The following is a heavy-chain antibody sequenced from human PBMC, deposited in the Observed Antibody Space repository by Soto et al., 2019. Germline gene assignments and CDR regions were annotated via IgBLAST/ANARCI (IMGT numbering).Heavy chain of an antibody. Sequence: GASVKVSCKASGYTFTSYAMHWVRQAPGQRLEWMGWINAGNGNTKYSQKFQGRVTITRDTSMSTAYMELSSLRSEDTAVYYCAAHLYSYGPYGMDVWGQGTTVTVSS. D-gene: IGHD5-18*01. CDR1: GYTFTSYA. CDR3: AAHLYSYGPYGMDV. V-gene: IGHV1-3*01. CDR2: INAGNGNT. J-gene: IGHJ6*02.